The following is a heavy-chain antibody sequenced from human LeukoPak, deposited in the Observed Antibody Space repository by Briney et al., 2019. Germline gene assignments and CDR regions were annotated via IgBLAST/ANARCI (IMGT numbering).Heavy chain of an antibody. CDR1: GFTFSSYS. CDR3: ARDRVPWSYYFDY. Sequence: SGGSLRLSCAASGFTFSSYSMNWVRQAPGKGLEWVSYISSSSSTIYYADSVKGRFTISSDNAKNSLYLQMNSLSAEDTAVYYCARDRVPWSYYFDYWGQGTLVTVSS. D-gene: IGHD3-3*01. CDR2: ISSSSSTI. V-gene: IGHV3-48*01. J-gene: IGHJ4*02.